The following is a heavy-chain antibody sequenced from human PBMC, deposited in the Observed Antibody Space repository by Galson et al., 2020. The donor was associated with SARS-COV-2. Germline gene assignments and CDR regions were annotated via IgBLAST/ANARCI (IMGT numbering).Heavy chain of an antibody. Sequence: GESLKISCKGSGYTFTTYWISWVRQMPGKGLEWMGIIYPGDSDVKYSPSFQGQVTISADKPINTAYLQWSSLKASDTAMYYCARLGEYTKTNGALEIWGQGTMVTVS. V-gene: IGHV5-51*01. J-gene: IGHJ3*02. CDR1: GYTFTTYW. CDR2: IYPGDSDV. D-gene: IGHD6-6*01. CDR3: ARLGEYTKTNGALEI.